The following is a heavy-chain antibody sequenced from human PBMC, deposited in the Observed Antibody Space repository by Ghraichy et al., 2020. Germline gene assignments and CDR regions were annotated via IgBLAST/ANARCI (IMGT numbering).Heavy chain of an antibody. CDR2: MKEDGTKK. D-gene: IGHD4-17*01. V-gene: IGHV3-7*01. CDR3: ARAGYGVPFDY. J-gene: IGHJ4*02. CDR1: GFTFNKYW. Sequence: GESLRLSCTASGFTFNKYWMMWVRQAPGKGLEWVANMKEDGTKKYYVDSVKGRFTISRDNAKNSLYLQMNSLRAEDTAVYYCARAGYGVPFDYWGQGTLVTVSS.